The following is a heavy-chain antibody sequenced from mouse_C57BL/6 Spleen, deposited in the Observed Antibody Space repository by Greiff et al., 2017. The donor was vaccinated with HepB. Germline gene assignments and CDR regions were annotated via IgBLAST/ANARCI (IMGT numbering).Heavy chain of an antibody. V-gene: IGHV1-26*01. CDR1: GYKFNDYY. D-gene: IGHD3-3*01. CDR2: INPNNGGT. Sequence: EVQLQQSGPELVKPGASVKISCKASGYKFNDYYMNWVKQSHGKSLEWIGDINPNNGGTSYNQKFKGKATLTVDKSSSTAYMELRSMSSEDAAGYYGARSGDYNVGLPFDYWGHGTTLTVSS. CDR3: ARSGDYNVGLPFDY. J-gene: IGHJ2*01.